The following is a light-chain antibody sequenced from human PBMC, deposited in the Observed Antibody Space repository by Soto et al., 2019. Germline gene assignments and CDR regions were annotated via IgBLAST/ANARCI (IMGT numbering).Light chain of an antibody. V-gene: IGLV1-51*01. Sequence: QSVLTQPPSVSSASGLKVTISYSGSTSNIGNNYVSWYQQLPGTAPKLLIYDNNRRPSGIPDLFSASKSGTSATLGITGLQTGDEADYYCATWDSSLSGGVFGGGTKLTVL. CDR1: TSNIGNNY. CDR3: ATWDSSLSGGV. J-gene: IGLJ3*02. CDR2: DNN.